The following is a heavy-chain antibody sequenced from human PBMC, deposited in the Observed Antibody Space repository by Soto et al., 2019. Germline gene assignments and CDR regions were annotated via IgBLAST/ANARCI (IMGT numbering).Heavy chain of an antibody. V-gene: IGHV4-31*03. J-gene: IGHJ6*03. Sequence: SETLSLTCTVSGGSISSGGYYWSWIRQHPGKGLEWIGYIYYSGSTYYNPSLKSRVTISVDTSKNQFSLKLSSVTAADTAVYYCARDISGFGELFPNVDYYYYYMDVWGKGTTVTVS. CDR2: IYYSGST. CDR1: GGSISSGGYY. CDR3: ARDISGFGELFPNVDYYYYYMDV. D-gene: IGHD3-10*01.